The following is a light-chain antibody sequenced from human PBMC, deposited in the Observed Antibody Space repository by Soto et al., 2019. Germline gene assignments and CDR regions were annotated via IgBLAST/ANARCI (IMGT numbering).Light chain of an antibody. CDR3: QVWDIVTARRI. CDR1: NIETKT. Sequence: SYELTQPPSVSVAPGQTASLACGGDNIETKTVHRYQQRPGQAPVLVVYDDRDRPSGIPERFSGSNSGHTATLTISRVEAGDEADYYCQVWDIVTARRIFGGGTKLTV. J-gene: IGLJ2*01. CDR2: DDR. V-gene: IGLV3-21*02.